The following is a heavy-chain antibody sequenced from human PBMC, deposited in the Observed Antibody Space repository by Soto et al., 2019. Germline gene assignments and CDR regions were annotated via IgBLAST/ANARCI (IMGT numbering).Heavy chain of an antibody. CDR2: IYYSGST. CDR3: ARQGSRGYCSSTSCYSHYYYYYGMDV. J-gene: IGHJ6*02. CDR1: GGSISSSSYY. V-gene: IGHV4-39*01. D-gene: IGHD2-2*01. Sequence: QLQLQESGPGLVKPSETLSLTCTVSGGSISSSSYYWGWIRQPPGKGLEWIGSIYYSGSTYYNPSLKSRVTISVDTSKNQFSLKLSSVTAADTAVYYCARQGSRGYCSSTSCYSHYYYYYGMDVWGQGTTVTVSS.